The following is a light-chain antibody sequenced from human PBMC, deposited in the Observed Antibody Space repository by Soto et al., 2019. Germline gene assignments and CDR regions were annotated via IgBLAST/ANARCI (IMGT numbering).Light chain of an antibody. V-gene: IGKV3-11*01. CDR1: QSVSSY. J-gene: IGKJ1*01. CDR2: DAS. Sequence: EIVLTHSPATLSLSPGEIATLSCRASQSVSSYLAWYQQKPGQAPRLLIYDASNTATGIPARFSGSGSGTDFTLTISSLEPEDFAVYYCQQRSNLPWTFDQGTKVDIK. CDR3: QQRSNLPWT.